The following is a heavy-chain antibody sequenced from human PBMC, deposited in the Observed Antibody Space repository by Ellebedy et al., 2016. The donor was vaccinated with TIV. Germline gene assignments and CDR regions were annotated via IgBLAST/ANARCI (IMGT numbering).Heavy chain of an antibody. CDR2: INSDGSDT. CDR3: ARGGKYSASSYGMAV. Sequence: LSLTCAASGFTFSRYWMHWVRQAPGKGLVWVSRINSDGSDTDYADSAKGRFTISRDISSNVLYLQMTDVSLDDAAVYFCARGGKYSASSYGMAVWGHGTMVAVSS. D-gene: IGHD1-26*01. J-gene: IGHJ6*02. V-gene: IGHV3-74*01. CDR1: GFTFSRYW.